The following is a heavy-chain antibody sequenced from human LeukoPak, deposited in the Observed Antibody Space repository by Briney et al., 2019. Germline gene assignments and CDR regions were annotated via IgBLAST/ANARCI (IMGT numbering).Heavy chain of an antibody. V-gene: IGHV3-23*01. Sequence: GGSLRLSCEVSGFTFSSYAMSWGREAAGKGLEWVSGIIDSGDITYYANSVKGRFTISRDNSKNTLYLQMNSLRAEDTAVYYCAKLGGQEVYNYYVGVWGKGTTVAVSS. CDR3: AKLGGQEVYNYYVGV. CDR2: IIDSGDIT. CDR1: GFTFSSYA. J-gene: IGHJ6*03. D-gene: IGHD3-16*01.